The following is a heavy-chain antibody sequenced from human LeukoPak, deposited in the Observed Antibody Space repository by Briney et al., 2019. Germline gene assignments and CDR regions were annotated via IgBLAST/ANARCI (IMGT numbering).Heavy chain of an antibody. Sequence: ASVKVSCKASGYTFTSYGISWMRQAPGQGLEWMGWISAYNGNTNYAQKLQGRVTMTTDTSTSTAYMELRSLRSDDTAVYYCARGPYCSGGSCYFDAFDIWGQGTMVTVSS. V-gene: IGHV1-18*01. D-gene: IGHD2-15*01. J-gene: IGHJ3*02. CDR3: ARGPYCSGGSCYFDAFDI. CDR1: GYTFTSYG. CDR2: ISAYNGNT.